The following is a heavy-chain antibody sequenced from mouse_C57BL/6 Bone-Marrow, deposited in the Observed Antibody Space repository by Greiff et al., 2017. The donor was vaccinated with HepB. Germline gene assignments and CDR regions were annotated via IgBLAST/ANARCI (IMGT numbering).Heavy chain of an antibody. CDR2: ISSGSSTI. Sequence: EVKLVESGGGLVKPGGSLKLSCAASGFTFSDYGMHWVRQAPEKGLEWVAYISSGSSTIYYADTVKGRFTISRENAKNTLFLQMTSLRSEDTAMYYCARNPPITTVVATDYFDYWGQGTTLTVSS. J-gene: IGHJ2*01. CDR1: GFTFSDYG. D-gene: IGHD1-1*01. V-gene: IGHV5-17*01. CDR3: ARNPPITTVVATDYFDY.